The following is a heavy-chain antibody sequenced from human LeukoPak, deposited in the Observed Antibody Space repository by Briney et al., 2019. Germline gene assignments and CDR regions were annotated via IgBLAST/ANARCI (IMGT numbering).Heavy chain of an antibody. J-gene: IGHJ4*02. CDR3: ASYSNWGDFDS. CDR1: GGTFSSYA. D-gene: IGHD7-27*01. Sequence: SVKVSCKASGGTFSSYAISWVRQAPGQGLEWMGGTIPIFGAKHYAQKFRGRVTVTADNSTTTTYMELSSLRFEDTALYYCASYSNWGDFDSWGQGTLVTVSS. V-gene: IGHV1-69*06. CDR2: TIPIFGAK.